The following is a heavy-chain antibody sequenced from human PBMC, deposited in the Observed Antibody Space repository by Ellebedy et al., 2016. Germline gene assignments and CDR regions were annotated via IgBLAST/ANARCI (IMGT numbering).Heavy chain of an antibody. V-gene: IGHV1-2*04. D-gene: IGHD4-17*01. CDR3: ARDRATVATPYFDY. Sequence: ASVKVSCKASGYTFTGYYLHWVRQAPGQGLEWMGWINCNSGGTNYAQEFQGWVTMTRDTSISTVYMELSRLRSDDTAVYYCARDRATVATPYFDYWGQGTLVTVPS. CDR2: INCNSGGT. J-gene: IGHJ4*02. CDR1: GYTFTGYY.